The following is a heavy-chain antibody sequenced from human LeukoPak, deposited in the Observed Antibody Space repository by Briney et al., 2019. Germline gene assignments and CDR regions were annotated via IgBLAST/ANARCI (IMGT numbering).Heavy chain of an antibody. CDR1: GGSIDSSGSY. CDR3: ARLFSRGWPYYCGLGA. D-gene: IGHD6-19*01. Sequence: SETLSLTCTVSGGSIDSSGSYWGWIRQPPGKGLEWIGCVYYGGDAYYNPSLKSRVTISADLSKNQFSLSLISVTAADTALYYCARLFSRGWPYYCGLGAWGQGTTVTVSS. CDR2: VYYGGDA. J-gene: IGHJ6*02. V-gene: IGHV4-39*01.